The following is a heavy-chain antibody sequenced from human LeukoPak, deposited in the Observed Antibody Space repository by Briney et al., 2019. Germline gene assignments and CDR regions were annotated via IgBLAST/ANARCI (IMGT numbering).Heavy chain of an antibody. CDR1: GVSISSGGYF. D-gene: IGHD6-19*01. CDR3: ARGAVAGSFHY. Sequence: SQTLSLTCTVSGVSISSGGYFWSWIRQHPGKGLEWIGSIYYSGSTYYNPSLKSRVTMSVDTSKNQFSLKLSSVTAADTAVYYCARGAVAGSFHYWGQGTLVTVSS. V-gene: IGHV4-31*03. CDR2: IYYSGST. J-gene: IGHJ4*02.